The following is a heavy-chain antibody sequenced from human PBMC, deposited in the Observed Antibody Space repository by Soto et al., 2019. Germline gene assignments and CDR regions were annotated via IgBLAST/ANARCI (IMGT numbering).Heavy chain of an antibody. CDR2: LNHSGST. V-gene: IGHV4-34*01. D-gene: IGHD3-22*01. CDR3: ARSSGYHPRNWFDP. Sequence: SETLSLTCAVYGGSFSGYYWSWMRQPPGKGLEWIGELNHSGSTNYNPSLKSRVTISVDTTKNQFSLKLSSVTAADTAVYYCARSSGYHPRNWFDPWGQGTLVTVSS. CDR1: GGSFSGYY. J-gene: IGHJ5*02.